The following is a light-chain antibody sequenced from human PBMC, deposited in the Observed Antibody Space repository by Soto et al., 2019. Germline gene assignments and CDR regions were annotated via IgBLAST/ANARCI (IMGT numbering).Light chain of an antibody. CDR2: EVS. V-gene: IGLV2-14*01. CDR3: SSYTSSSTGV. CDR1: SSDVGGYNY. J-gene: IGLJ3*02. Sequence: QSALTQPASVSGSPGQSITISCTGTSSDVGGYNYVSWYQQHPGKAPQLMIYEVSNRPSGVSNRFSGTKSGKTASLTISVLQAEDEADYYCSSYTSSSTGVFGGGTKLTVL.